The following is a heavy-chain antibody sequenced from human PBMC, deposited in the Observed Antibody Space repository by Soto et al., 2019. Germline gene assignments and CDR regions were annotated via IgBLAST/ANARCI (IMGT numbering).Heavy chain of an antibody. CDR2: ISAYNGNT. Sequence: EASVKVSCKASGYTFTSYGISWVRQAPGQGLEWMGWISAYNGNTNYAQKLQGRVTMTTDTSTSTAYMELRSLRSDDTAVYYCARDLVVPAAKSTKTDVATWFPPWGQGTLLTV. D-gene: IGHD2-2*01. V-gene: IGHV1-18*04. J-gene: IGHJ5*02. CDR3: ARDLVVPAAKSTKTDVATWFPP. CDR1: GYTFTSYG.